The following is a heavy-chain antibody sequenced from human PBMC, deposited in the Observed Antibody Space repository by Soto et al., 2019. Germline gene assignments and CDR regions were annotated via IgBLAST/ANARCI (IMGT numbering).Heavy chain of an antibody. D-gene: IGHD5-18*01. Sequence: SETLSLTXTVSGDSATSGNYYLSWIRQPPGKGLEWSGYIYYSGNTNYSPSLKSRVTMLLDSSNTQFSLNLSFVTAAGTAVYYCARIPVDTSMIYWFDPWGQGILVTFAS. V-gene: IGHV4-61*01. CDR2: IYYSGNT. CDR3: ARIPVDTSMIYWFDP. CDR1: GDSATSGNYY. J-gene: IGHJ5*01.